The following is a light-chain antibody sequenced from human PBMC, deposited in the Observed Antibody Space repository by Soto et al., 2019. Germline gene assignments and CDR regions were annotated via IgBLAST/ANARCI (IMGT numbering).Light chain of an antibody. J-gene: IGKJ3*01. V-gene: IGKV1-33*01. CDR2: YAS. CDR3: QQYENLPRFI. CDR1: HDIGNY. Sequence: DIQMTQSPSSLSASVGDRVTITCLASHDIGNYLNWYQQKPGKAPKLLICYASNLETGVSSRFSGSGSGTDFTFTISSLQPEDIATYFCQQYENLPRFIFGPGTKVDIK.